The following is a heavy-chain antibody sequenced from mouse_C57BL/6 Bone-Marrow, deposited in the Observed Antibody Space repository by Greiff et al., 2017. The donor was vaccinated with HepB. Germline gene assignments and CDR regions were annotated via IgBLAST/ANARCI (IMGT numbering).Heavy chain of an antibody. CDR2: ISSGSSTI. J-gene: IGHJ4*01. CDR1: GFTFSDYG. V-gene: IGHV5-17*01. D-gene: IGHD2-4*01. CDR3: ARPSYYDYFYAMDY. Sequence: DVMLVESGGGLVKPGGSLKLSCAASGFTFSDYGMHWVRQAPEKGLEWVAYISSGSSTIYYADTVKGRFTISRDNAKNTLFLQMTSLRSEDTAMYYCARPSYYDYFYAMDYWGQGTSVTVSS.